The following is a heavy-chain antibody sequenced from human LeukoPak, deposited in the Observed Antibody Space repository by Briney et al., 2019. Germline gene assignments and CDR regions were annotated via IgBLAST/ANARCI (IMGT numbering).Heavy chain of an antibody. D-gene: IGHD6-25*01. CDR1: GGSISSYY. J-gene: IGHJ2*01. V-gene: IGHV4-59*08. CDR3: ARQGGGFWYFDL. CDR2: IYYSGST. Sequence: PSETLSLTCTVSGGSISSYYWSWTRQPPGKGLEWIGYIYYSGSTNYNPSLKSRVTISVDTSKNQFSLKLSSVTAADTAVYYCARQGGGFWYFDLWGRGTLVTVSS.